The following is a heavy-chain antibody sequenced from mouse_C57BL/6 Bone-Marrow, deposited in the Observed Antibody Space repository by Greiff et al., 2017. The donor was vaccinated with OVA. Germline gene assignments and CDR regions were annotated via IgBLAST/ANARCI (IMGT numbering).Heavy chain of an antibody. J-gene: IGHJ4*01. CDR2: IYPRSGNT. CDR1: GYTFTSYG. D-gene: IGHD2-3*01. CDR3: ARDGYFPMDY. Sequence: QVQLQQSGAVLARPGASVKLSCKASGYTFTSYGISWVKQRTGQGLEWIGEIYPRSGNTYYNEKFKGKATLTADKSSSTAYMELRSLTSEDSAVYFCARDGYFPMDYWGQGTSVTVSS. V-gene: IGHV1-81*01.